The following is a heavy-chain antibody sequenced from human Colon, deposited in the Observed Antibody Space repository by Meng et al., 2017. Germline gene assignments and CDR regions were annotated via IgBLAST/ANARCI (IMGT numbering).Heavy chain of an antibody. CDR3: AKVEDNSGLY. CDR2: INPNTGDT. D-gene: IGHD3-22*01. J-gene: IGHJ4*02. Sequence: QGQLVQSGAGVGKPGASLRVSCQAFGYSFTVYYIHWVRQAPGQGLEWMGRINPNTGDTKYAQKFDGRVTMTRDKSIDTAYLDLSRLRADDTAVYYCAKVEDNSGLYWGQGTLVTVSS. CDR1: GYSFTVYY. V-gene: IGHV1-2*06.